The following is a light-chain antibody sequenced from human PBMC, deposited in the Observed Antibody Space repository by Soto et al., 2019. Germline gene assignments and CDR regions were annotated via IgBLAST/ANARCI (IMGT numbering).Light chain of an antibody. CDR3: QRTHGTPCT. CDR1: QSIISF. J-gene: IGKJ2*02. V-gene: IGKV1-39*01. Sequence: DIQMTQSPSSLSASVGDRVTITCRASQSIISFLKCYQQKPGTEPQLLIFAASTLGSGVPIRVSGSGSGTDFTLTISDLQTAEFASCYCQRTHGTPCTFGQGTKL. CDR2: AAS.